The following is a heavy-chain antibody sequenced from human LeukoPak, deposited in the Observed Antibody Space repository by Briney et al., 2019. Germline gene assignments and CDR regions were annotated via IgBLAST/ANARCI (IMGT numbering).Heavy chain of an antibody. V-gene: IGHV4-59*01. Sequence: SETLSLTCTVSGGSISSYYWSWIRQPPGKGLEWIGYIYYSGSTNNNPSLKSRVTMSVDTSKNHFSLKLSSVTAADTAVYYCARAWVDAFDIWGQGTMVAVSS. CDR2: IYYSGST. J-gene: IGHJ3*02. D-gene: IGHD1-26*01. CDR1: GGSISSYY. CDR3: ARAWVDAFDI.